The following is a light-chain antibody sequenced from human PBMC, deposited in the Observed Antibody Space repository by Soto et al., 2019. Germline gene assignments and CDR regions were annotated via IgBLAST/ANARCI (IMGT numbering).Light chain of an antibody. V-gene: IGLV2-14*01. CDR1: SSDVGGYNY. CDR3: SSYTSSSPLV. CDR2: DVS. J-gene: IGLJ1*01. Sequence: QSVLTQPASVSGSPGQSINISCTGTSSDVGGYNYVSWYQQHPGKAPKLMIYDVSNRPSGVSNRFSGSKSGNTASLTISGLQAEDEADYYCSSYTSSSPLVFGTGTKVTVL.